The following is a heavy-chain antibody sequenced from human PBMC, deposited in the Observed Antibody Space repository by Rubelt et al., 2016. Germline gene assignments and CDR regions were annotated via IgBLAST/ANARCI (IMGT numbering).Heavy chain of an antibody. CDR3: ARSIAVAGTRFFDY. J-gene: IGHJ4*02. CDR1: GYSISSGYY. D-gene: IGHD6-19*01. Sequence: QVQLQESGPGLVKPSETLSLTCTVSGYSISSGYYWGWIRQPPGKGLEWIGTISHSGGTFYSPSLKSRVTISADTSKNQFSRKRSSVTAADTAVYYCARSIAVAGTRFFDYWGQGTLVTVSS. V-gene: IGHV4-38-2*02. CDR2: ISHSGGT.